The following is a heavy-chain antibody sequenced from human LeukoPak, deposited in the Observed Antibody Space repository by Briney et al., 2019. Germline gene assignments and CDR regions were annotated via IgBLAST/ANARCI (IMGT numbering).Heavy chain of an antibody. D-gene: IGHD6-6*01. CDR1: GFTFDDYG. Sequence: GGSLRLSCAASGFTFDDYGMSWVRQAAGKGLEGVSGINWNGGSTGYADAVKGPFTISRDNSKNTLYLQMNSLRAEDTAVYYCGRWYSTSFRDYYMDVWGKGTTVTVSS. CDR3: GRWYSTSFRDYYMDV. V-gene: IGHV3-20*04. CDR2: INWNGGST. J-gene: IGHJ6*03.